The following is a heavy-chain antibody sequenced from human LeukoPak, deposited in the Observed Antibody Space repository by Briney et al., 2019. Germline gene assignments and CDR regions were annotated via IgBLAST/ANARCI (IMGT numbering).Heavy chain of an antibody. J-gene: IGHJ4*02. V-gene: IGHV4-34*01. CDR1: GGSFSGYY. CDR2: ITHSGST. Sequence: SETLSLTCAVYGGSFSGYYWSWIRQPPGKGLEWIGEITHSGSTNYNPSLKSRVTISIDTSKNQFSLKLSSVTAADTAVYYCARRSTTGRLKGGSGGYYFDYWGQGTLVTVSS. D-gene: IGHD1-1*01. CDR3: ARRSTTGRLKGGSGGYYFDY.